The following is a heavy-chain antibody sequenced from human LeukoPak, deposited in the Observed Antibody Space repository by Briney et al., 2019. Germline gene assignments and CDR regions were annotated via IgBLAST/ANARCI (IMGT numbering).Heavy chain of an antibody. Sequence: PSETLSLTCTVSGGSISGSSYYWGWIRQPPGKGLEWIGSIYYSGSTYYNPSLKSRVTISVDTSKNQFSLKLSSVTAADTAVYYCARDSYGYLWGQGTLVTVSS. CDR1: GGSISGSSYY. CDR2: IYYSGST. CDR3: ARDSYGYL. D-gene: IGHD5-18*01. V-gene: IGHV4-39*07. J-gene: IGHJ4*02.